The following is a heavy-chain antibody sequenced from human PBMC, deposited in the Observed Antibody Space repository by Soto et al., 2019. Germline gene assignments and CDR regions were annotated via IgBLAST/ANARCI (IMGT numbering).Heavy chain of an antibody. CDR3: ARAPYSSGWHNWFDP. Sequence: QVQLQESGPGLVKPSGTLSLTCAVSGGSISSSNWWSWVRQPPGKGLEWIGEIYHSGSTNYNPSLKSRVTISVDKAKNQFSLKLSSVTAADTAVYYCARAPYSSGWHNWFDPWGQGTLVTVSS. CDR1: GGSISSSNW. V-gene: IGHV4-4*02. CDR2: IYHSGST. J-gene: IGHJ5*02. D-gene: IGHD6-19*01.